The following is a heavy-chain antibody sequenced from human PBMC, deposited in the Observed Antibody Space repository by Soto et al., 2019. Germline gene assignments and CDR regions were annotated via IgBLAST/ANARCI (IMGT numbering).Heavy chain of an antibody. J-gene: IGHJ6*01. CDR1: GYTFTNYW. CDR3: AASIFYYGMDV. CDR2: IYPGDSDT. V-gene: IGHV5-51*01. Sequence: VESVTISCKVSGYTFTNYWIVWVLQMPGKGLEWMGIIYPGDSDTKYNPSFQGQVTISADKSITTTYLRWTSLKASDTAIYYCAASIFYYGMDVWGQGTTVTVSS.